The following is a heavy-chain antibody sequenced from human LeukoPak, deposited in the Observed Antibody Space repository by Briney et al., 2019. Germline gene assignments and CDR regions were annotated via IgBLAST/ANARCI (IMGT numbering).Heavy chain of an antibody. CDR2: IKQDGSEK. J-gene: IGHJ4*02. Sequence: GGSLRLSCAASGFTFSSSWMSWVRQAPGKWLEWVANIKQDGSEKYYVDSVKGRFTISRDNAKNSLYLQMNSLRAEDTAVYYCARDLEGPFDYWGQGTLVTVSS. CDR1: GFTFSSSW. CDR3: ARDLEGPFDY. D-gene: IGHD5-24*01. V-gene: IGHV3-7*01.